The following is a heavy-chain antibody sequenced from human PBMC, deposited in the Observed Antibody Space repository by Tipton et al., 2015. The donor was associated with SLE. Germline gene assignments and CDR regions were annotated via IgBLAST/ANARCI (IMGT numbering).Heavy chain of an antibody. CDR3: VRDRDFYDNTGWDFQF. V-gene: IGHV4-38-2*02. CDR1: GFSISSGYY. Sequence: TLSLTCAVSGFSISSGYYWGWIRQPPGKGLEWIGSIHHSGTTFYEPSLKSRVTISRDTSKNQFSLRMTSVTAADTATYYCVRDRDFYDNTGWDFQFWGQGTLVTVSS. CDR2: IHHSGTT. J-gene: IGHJ1*01. D-gene: IGHD5/OR15-5a*01.